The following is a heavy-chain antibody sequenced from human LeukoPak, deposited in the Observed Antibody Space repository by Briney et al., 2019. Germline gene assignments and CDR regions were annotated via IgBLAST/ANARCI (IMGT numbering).Heavy chain of an antibody. CDR1: GGSISSGSYY. V-gene: IGHV4-61*02. Sequence: SQTLSLTCTVSGGSISSGSYYWSWIRQPAGKGLEWIGRIYTSGSTNYNPSLKSRVTISVATSKNQFSLKLGSVTAADTAVYYCARAYYDFWSGYYKVAFDIWGQGTMVTVSS. D-gene: IGHD3-3*01. CDR2: IYTSGST. CDR3: ARAYYDFWSGYYKVAFDI. J-gene: IGHJ3*02.